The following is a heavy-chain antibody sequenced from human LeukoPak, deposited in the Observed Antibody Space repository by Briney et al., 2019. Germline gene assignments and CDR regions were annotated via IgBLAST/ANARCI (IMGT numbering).Heavy chain of an antibody. Sequence: GESLKISCKGSGYNFATYWIGWVRQMPGKGLEWMGIIYPGDSDTRYSPSFQGQVTISADKSISTAYLQWSSLKASDTAMYYCAVTRDCSGTSCYIYFDYWGQGTLVTVSS. CDR3: AVTRDCSGTSCYIYFDY. D-gene: IGHD2-2*01. J-gene: IGHJ4*02. CDR2: IYPGDSDT. CDR1: GYNFATYW. V-gene: IGHV5-51*01.